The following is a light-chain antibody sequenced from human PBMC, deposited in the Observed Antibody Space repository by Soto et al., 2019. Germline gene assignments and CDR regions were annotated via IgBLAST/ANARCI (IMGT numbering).Light chain of an antibody. CDR2: EVT. J-gene: IGLJ3*02. V-gene: IGLV2-23*02. CDR1: TSDVGGYNL. CDR3: SSYAGSSTFV. Sequence: QSALTQPASVSGSPGQSISISCTGSTSDVGGYNLVSWYQQHPGKAPKLLIFEVTKRPSGVSNRFSGSKSGNTASLTISGVQAEDEADYYCSSYAGSSTFVFGGGTKVTVL.